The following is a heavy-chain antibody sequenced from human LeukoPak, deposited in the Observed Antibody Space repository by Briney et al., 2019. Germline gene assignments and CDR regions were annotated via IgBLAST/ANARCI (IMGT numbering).Heavy chain of an antibody. Sequence: GGSLRLSCAASGFTFSSYGMHWVRQAPGKGLEWVSYISSSSSTIYYADSVKGRFTISRDNAKNSLYLQMNSLRAEDTAVYYCARDRLSFHPWGQGTLVTVSS. CDR3: ARDRLSFHP. D-gene: IGHD2/OR15-2a*01. J-gene: IGHJ5*02. CDR1: GFTFSSYG. CDR2: ISSSSSTI. V-gene: IGHV3-48*01.